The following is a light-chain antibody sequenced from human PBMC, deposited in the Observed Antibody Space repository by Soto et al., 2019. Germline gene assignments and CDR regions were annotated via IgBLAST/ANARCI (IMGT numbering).Light chain of an antibody. CDR1: RSDIGDYNF. CDR2: GVS. CDR3: SSYTSTSPPFL. J-gene: IGLJ1*01. V-gene: IGLV2-14*01. Sequence: QSALTQPASVSGSPAQSITISCTGSRSDIGDYNFVSWYQQHPGKAPKLMIYGVSLRPSGVSDRFSGSKSGNTASLTISGLQAEDEADYYCSSYTSTSPPFLFGTGTKVTVL.